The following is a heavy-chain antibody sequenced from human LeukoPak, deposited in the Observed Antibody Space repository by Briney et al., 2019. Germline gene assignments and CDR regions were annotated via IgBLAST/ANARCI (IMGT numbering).Heavy chain of an antibody. D-gene: IGHD3-22*01. CDR1: GFTLSGYW. J-gene: IGHJ3*02. CDR3: ARDISPDDYFDSHKCYYDAFDI. Sequence: GGFLRLSCAASGFTLSGYWMTWVRQGPGKGLEWVANINRDGGQRSYVDSVKGRFAISRDNAKNSLYLQMSSLKTEDTAVYYCARDISPDDYFDSHKCYYDAFDIWGQGTLVTVS. CDR2: INRDGGQR. V-gene: IGHV3-7*04.